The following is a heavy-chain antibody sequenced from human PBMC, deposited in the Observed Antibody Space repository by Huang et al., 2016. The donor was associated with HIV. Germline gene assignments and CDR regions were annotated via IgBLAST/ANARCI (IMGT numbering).Heavy chain of an antibody. Sequence: EVQLVQSGAEVKKPGESLKFSCKGSGYSFTSYWIGWVRPMPGKGMGWMGILYPGDTYTRYSPSCQGQVTISADKSISTAYLQWSSLKASDTAMYYCARLSTTWYFDYWGQGTLVTVSS. CDR2: LYPGDTYT. CDR1: GYSFTSYW. V-gene: IGHV5-51*01. J-gene: IGHJ4*02. CDR3: ARLSTTWYFDY. D-gene: IGHD1-1*01.